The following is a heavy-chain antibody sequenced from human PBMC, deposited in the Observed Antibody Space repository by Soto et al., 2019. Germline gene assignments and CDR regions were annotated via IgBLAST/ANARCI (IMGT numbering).Heavy chain of an antibody. V-gene: IGHV4-30-2*01. CDR3: TRDQLEGNWFDP. Sequence: PSQTLSLPCTVSGGSISSGGYSWNWIRQPPGKGLEWIGYIYHSGYTYYNPSLRSRVTISVDKSKNHFSLKLSSVTAADTAVYYCTRDQLEGNWFDPWGQGTLVTVSS. J-gene: IGHJ5*02. CDR2: IYHSGYT. CDR1: GGSISSGGYS. D-gene: IGHD1-1*01.